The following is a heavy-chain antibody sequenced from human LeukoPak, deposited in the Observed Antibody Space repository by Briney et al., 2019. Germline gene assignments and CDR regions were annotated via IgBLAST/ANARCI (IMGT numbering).Heavy chain of an antibody. CDR3: ARPRIALVGLDFDF. J-gene: IGHJ4*02. CDR1: GYAFTGYY. V-gene: IGHV1-2*02. CDR2: INPTSGGT. D-gene: IGHD6-13*01. Sequence: ASVKVSCKASGYAFTGYYMHWVRQAPGQGLEWMGWINPTSGGTSYAQKFQGRVTMTRDTSTSTVYMELSSLRSEDTAVYYCARPRIALVGLDFDFWGQGTLVTVSS.